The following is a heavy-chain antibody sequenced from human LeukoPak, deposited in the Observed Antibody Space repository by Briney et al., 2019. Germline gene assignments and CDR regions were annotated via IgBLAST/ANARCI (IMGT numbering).Heavy chain of an antibody. Sequence: GGSLRLSCAASGFTFSSYAMHWVRQAPGKGLEWVAVISYDGSNKYYADSVKGRFTISRDNSKNTLYLQMNSLRAEDTAVYYCHLPPSGYDSFQPFDYWGQGTLVTVSS. J-gene: IGHJ4*02. CDR3: HLPPSGYDSFQPFDY. D-gene: IGHD5-12*01. V-gene: IGHV3-30*14. CDR2: ISYDGSNK. CDR1: GFTFSSYA.